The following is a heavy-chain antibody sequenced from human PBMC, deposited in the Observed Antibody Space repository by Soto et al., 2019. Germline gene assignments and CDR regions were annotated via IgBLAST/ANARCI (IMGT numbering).Heavy chain of an antibody. Sequence: EVQLVESGGGLVQPGRSLRLSCAASGFSFDEYGMHWVRQAPGKGLEWVSGISWNSGTIGYADSVKGRLSISRDNAKKSLYLQMNSLRAEDRALYYCAKSKGGTANGMDVWGQGTTVVVSS. CDR2: ISWNSGTI. J-gene: IGHJ6*02. CDR3: AKSKGGTANGMDV. D-gene: IGHD2-21*02. V-gene: IGHV3-9*01. CDR1: GFSFDEYG.